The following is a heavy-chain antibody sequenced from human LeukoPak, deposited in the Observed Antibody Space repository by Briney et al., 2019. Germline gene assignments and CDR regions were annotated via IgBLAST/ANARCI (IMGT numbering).Heavy chain of an antibody. CDR2: ISYDGSNK. V-gene: IGHV3-30*18. Sequence: GRSLRLSCAASGFTFSSYGMHWVRQAPGKGLEWVAVISYDGSNKYYADSVKGRFTISRDNSKNTLYLQMNSLRAEDTAVYYCAKGHYLVHYCSSTSCYASTGMDVWGQGTTVTVSS. J-gene: IGHJ6*02. D-gene: IGHD2-2*01. CDR1: GFTFSSYG. CDR3: AKGHYLVHYCSSTSCYASTGMDV.